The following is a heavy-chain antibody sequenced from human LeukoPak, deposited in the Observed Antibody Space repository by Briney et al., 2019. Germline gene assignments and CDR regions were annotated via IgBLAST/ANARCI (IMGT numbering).Heavy chain of an antibody. CDR1: GGSISSYY. D-gene: IGHD1-20*01. CDR3: ARRHNWNYFNY. CDR2: IYYSGST. J-gene: IGHJ4*02. Sequence: SETLSLTCTVSGGSISSYYWSWIRQPPGKGPEWIGYIYYSGSTNYNPSLKSRVTISVDTSKNQFSLELSSVTAADTAVYYCARRHNWNYFNYWGQGTLVTVSS. V-gene: IGHV4-59*08.